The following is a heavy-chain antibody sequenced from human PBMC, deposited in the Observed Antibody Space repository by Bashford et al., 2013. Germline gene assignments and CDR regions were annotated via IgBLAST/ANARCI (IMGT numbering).Heavy chain of an antibody. D-gene: IGHD3-10*01. CDR3: ARQLGLRGGXTKLLVVRGVYYTEWLDYYYMDV. J-gene: IGHJ6*03. V-gene: IGHV5-51*01. CDR2: IYPGDSDT. Sequence: WVRQMPGKGLEWMGIIYPGDSDTRYSPSFQGQVTISADKSISTAYLQWSSLKASDTAMYYCARQLGLRGGXTKLLVVRGVYYTEWLDYYYMDVVGTKGPRSPSP.